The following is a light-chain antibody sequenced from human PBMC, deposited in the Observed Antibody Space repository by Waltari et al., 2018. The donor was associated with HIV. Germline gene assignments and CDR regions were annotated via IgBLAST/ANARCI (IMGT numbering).Light chain of an antibody. Sequence: QSALTQPASVSGSPGQSITISCTGTSSAVGSYNLVSWYQQHPGKAPKLMIYEVSKRPSGVSNRFSGSKSGNTASLTISGLQAEDKADYYCCSYAGSVVFGGGTKLTVL. V-gene: IGLV2-23*02. CDR3: CSYAGSVV. CDR1: SSAVGSYNL. CDR2: EVS. J-gene: IGLJ2*01.